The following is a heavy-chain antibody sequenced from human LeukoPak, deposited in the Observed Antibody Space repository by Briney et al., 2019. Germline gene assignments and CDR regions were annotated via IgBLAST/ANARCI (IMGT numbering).Heavy chain of an antibody. CDR1: GGSISSYY. Sequence: PSETLSLTCTVSGGSISSYYWSWIRQPPGKGLEWIGYIYYSGSTNYNPSLKSRVTILVDTSKNQFSLKLSSVTAADTAVYYCARVGYSYGWDFDYWGQGTLVTVSS. CDR3: ARVGYSYGWDFDY. J-gene: IGHJ4*02. V-gene: IGHV4-59*01. CDR2: IYYSGST. D-gene: IGHD5-18*01.